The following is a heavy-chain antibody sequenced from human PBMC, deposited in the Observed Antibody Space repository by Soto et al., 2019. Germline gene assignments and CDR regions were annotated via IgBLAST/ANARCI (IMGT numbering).Heavy chain of an antibody. CDR2: IYWDDDK. V-gene: IGHV2-5*02. Sequence: QITLKESGPTLVKPTQTLTLTCTFSGFSLSTSGVGVGWIRQPPGKALEWLALIYWDDDKRYSPSLKSRLTIXXDXSXNQVVLTMTTMDPVDTATYYCAHVVIAAGPTNWFDPWGQGTLVTVSS. D-gene: IGHD6-6*01. J-gene: IGHJ5*02. CDR1: GFSLSTSGVG. CDR3: AHVVIAAGPTNWFDP.